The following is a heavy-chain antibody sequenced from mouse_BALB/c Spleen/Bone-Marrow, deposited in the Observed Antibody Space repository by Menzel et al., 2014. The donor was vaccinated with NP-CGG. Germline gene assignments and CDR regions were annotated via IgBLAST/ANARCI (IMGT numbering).Heavy chain of an antibody. D-gene: IGHD2-2*01. J-gene: IGHJ2*01. CDR1: GFSFNSYG. V-gene: IGHV5-9-2*01. CDR3: VRNYYGYDGYFDY. CDR2: ITNGGNYT. Sequence: DVHLVESGGGLVKPGGSLKLSCTASGFSFNSYGMSWARQTPEKRLEWVATITNGGNYTYYPDSVKVRFTISRDNVKNNLYLQMRSLRSEDTALYYCVRNYYGYDGYFDYWGQGTTLTVSS.